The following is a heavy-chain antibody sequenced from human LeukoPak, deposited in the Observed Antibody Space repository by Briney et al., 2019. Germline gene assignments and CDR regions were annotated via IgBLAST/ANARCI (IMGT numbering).Heavy chain of an antibody. CDR3: AKDKGHAVTTTYFQH. CDR1: GFTFDDYA. V-gene: IGHV3-9*03. J-gene: IGHJ1*01. Sequence: GGSLRLSXAASGFTFDDYAMHWVRQAPGKGLEWVSGISWNSGSIAYADSAKGRFTISRDNAKNSLYLQMNSLRAEDMALYYCAKDKGHAVTTTYFQHWGQGTLVTVSS. D-gene: IGHD4-17*01. CDR2: ISWNSGSI.